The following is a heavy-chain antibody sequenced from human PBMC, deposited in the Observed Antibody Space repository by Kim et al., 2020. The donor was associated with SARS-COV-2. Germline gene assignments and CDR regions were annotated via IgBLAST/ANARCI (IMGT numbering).Heavy chain of an antibody. CDR1: GYTFTSYY. V-gene: IGHV1-46*01. J-gene: IGHJ6*02. CDR2: INPSGGST. CDR3: ARVSVTPDSGYDFSYYYYGMDV. D-gene: IGHD5-12*01. Sequence: ASVKVSCKASGYTFTSYYMHWVRQAPGQGLEWMGIINPSGGSTSYAQKFQGRVTMTRDTSTSTVYMELSSLRSEDTAVYYCARVSVTPDSGYDFSYYYYGMDVWGQGTTVTVSS.